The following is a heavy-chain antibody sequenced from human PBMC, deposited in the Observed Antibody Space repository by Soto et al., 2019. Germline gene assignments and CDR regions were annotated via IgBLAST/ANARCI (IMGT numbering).Heavy chain of an antibody. CDR2: ISGSGGST. Sequence: VQLEESGGGVVQPGRSLRLSCAASGFTFSSYAMSWVRQAPGKGLEWVSAISGSGGSTYYADSVKGRFTISRDNSKNTLYLQMNSLRAEDTAVYYCAKDWGYYDSIGMDVWGQGTTVTVSS. CDR1: GFTFSSYA. J-gene: IGHJ6*02. V-gene: IGHV3-23*04. CDR3: AKDWGYYDSIGMDV. D-gene: IGHD3-22*01.